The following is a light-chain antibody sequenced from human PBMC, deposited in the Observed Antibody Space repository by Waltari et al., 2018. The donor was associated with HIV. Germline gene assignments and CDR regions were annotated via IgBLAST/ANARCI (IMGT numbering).Light chain of an antibody. J-gene: IGLJ2*01. CDR3: SSYTASGSVI. CDR1: TINYNS. Sequence: QSALTQPASVSGSPGQSVTISCTGPTINYNSVSWYQQHPAQAPNLILFECTYRPSGVSNRFSGSKSGNTASLTISGLQGEDEAHYYCSSYTASGSVIFGGGTNLTVL. CDR2: ECT. V-gene: IGLV2-14*03.